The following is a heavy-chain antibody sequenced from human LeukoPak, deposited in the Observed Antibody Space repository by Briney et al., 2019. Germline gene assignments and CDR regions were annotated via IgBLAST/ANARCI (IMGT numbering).Heavy chain of an antibody. V-gene: IGHV4-59*08. CDR1: GGSISTYY. CDR2: IYYTGST. Sequence: SETLSLTCTVSGGSISTYYWSWIRQPPGKGLEWIGCIYYTGSTNHNPSLKSRDTISLDTPKNQFSLKLRSVTAADTAIYYCARHREGAFDIWGQGTMVTVSS. CDR3: ARHREGAFDI. J-gene: IGHJ3*02.